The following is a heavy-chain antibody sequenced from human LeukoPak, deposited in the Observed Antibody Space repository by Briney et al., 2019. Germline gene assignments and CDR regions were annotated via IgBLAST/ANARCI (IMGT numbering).Heavy chain of an antibody. J-gene: IGHJ6*02. V-gene: IGHV1-69*13. CDR3: LQSQDYYYGMDV. Sequence: ASVKVSCKASGGTFSSYAISWVRQAPGQGLEWTGGIIPIFGTANYAQKFQGRVTITADESTSTAYMELSSLRSEDTAVYYCLQSQDYYYGMDVWGQGTTVTVSS. CDR1: GGTFSSYA. D-gene: IGHD4-11*01. CDR2: IIPIFGTA.